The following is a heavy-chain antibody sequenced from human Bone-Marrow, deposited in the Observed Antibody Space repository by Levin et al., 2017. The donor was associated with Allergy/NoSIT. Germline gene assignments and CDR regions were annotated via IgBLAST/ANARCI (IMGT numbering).Heavy chain of an antibody. Sequence: SETLSLTCAVYGGSFSGYYWSWIRQPPGKGLEWIGEINHSGSTNYNPSLKSRVTISVDTSKNQFSLKLSSVTAADTAVYYCARVATGGVCLKSNWFDPWGQGTLVTVSS. CDR2: INHSGST. CDR1: GGSFSGYY. J-gene: IGHJ5*02. CDR3: ARVATGGVCLKSNWFDP. V-gene: IGHV4-34*01. D-gene: IGHD2-8*02.